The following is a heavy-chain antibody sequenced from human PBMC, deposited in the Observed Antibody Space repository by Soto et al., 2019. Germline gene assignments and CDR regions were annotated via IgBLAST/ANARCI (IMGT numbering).Heavy chain of an antibody. CDR1: GYTFTSYG. CDR3: ARDSVVVTATPHFAFDI. Sequence: QVQLVQSGAEVKKPGASVKVSCKASGYTFTSYGINWVRQAPGQGLEWMGWITAYNGNTNYAQKVQGRVTMTTDTSTNIAYMELRSLRSDDTALYYCARDSVVVTATPHFAFDIWGQGTMVTVSS. J-gene: IGHJ3*02. V-gene: IGHV1-18*04. D-gene: IGHD2-21*02. CDR2: ITAYNGNT.